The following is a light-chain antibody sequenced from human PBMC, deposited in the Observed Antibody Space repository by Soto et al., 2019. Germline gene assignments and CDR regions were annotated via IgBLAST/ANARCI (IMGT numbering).Light chain of an antibody. J-gene: IGKJ4*01. CDR2: GAS. CDR1: QSVSIN. Sequence: EIVLTQSPATLSVSPGQRATLSCRASQSVSINLAWYQQKPGQDPRLLIYGASTRAPGIPARFSGSGSGTEFTLTISSLQSEDFAVYYCQHYKNLPLTFGGGAKVEIK. V-gene: IGKV3-15*01. CDR3: QHYKNLPLT.